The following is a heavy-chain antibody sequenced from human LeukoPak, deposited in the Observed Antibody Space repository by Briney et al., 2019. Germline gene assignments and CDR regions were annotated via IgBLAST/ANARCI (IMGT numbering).Heavy chain of an antibody. CDR3: AREGSGDDAFDI. CDR2: IYPNSGGT. CDR1: GYTFTGYY. D-gene: IGHD2-15*01. Sequence: ASVKVSCKASGYTFTGYYMHWVRQAPGQGLEWMGWIYPNSGGTNYAQKFQGRVTMTRDTSISTAYMELSRLRSDDTAVYYCAREGSGDDAFDIWGQGTMVTVSS. V-gene: IGHV1-2*02. J-gene: IGHJ3*02.